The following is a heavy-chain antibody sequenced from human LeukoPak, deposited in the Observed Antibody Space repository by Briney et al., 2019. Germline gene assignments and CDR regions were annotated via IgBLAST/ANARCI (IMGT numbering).Heavy chain of an antibody. J-gene: IGHJ4*02. D-gene: IGHD3-22*01. CDR1: GFTFCDYA. Sequence: PGGSLRLSCTASGFTFCDYAMSWFRQAPGKGLEWVGFIRSKAYGGTTEYAASVKGRFTISRDDSKSIAYLQMNSLKTEDTAVYYCTRQGLAYYYDSSGYYPPGYWGQGTLVTVSS. CDR2: IRSKAYGGTT. V-gene: IGHV3-49*03. CDR3: TRQGLAYYYDSSGYYPPGY.